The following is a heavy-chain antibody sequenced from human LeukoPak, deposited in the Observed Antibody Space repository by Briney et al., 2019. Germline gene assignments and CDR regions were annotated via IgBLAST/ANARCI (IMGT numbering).Heavy chain of an antibody. CDR2: INSNGDGT. D-gene: IGHD6-13*01. V-gene: IGHV3-64*01. CDR1: GGSINSM. J-gene: IGHJ4*02. CDR3: VRDGAAVGQY. Sequence: ETLSLTCTVSGGSINSMYWSCIRHPPGKGLEYVSTINSNGDGTYYPNSVKGRFTTSRDNFKNTLYRQMGSLRPEDMAVYYCVRDGAAVGQYWGQGTLVTVSS.